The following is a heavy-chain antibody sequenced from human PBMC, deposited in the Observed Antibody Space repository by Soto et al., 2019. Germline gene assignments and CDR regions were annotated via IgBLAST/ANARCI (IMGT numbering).Heavy chain of an antibody. Sequence: SETLSLTCAVSGGSISSSNWWSWVRQPPGKGLEWIGEIYHSGSTNYNPSLKSRVTISVDASKSQFYLKLRSVTAADTAVYYCARGMAEEQIFYYFDYWGQGALVNVSS. D-gene: IGHD3-9*01. CDR2: IYHSGST. CDR1: GGSISSSNW. CDR3: ARGMAEEQIFYYFDY. J-gene: IGHJ4*02. V-gene: IGHV4-4*02.